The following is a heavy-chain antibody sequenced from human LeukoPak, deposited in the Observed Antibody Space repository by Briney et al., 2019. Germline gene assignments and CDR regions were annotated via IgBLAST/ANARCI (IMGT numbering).Heavy chain of an antibody. Sequence: SVKVSCKASGGTFSSYTISWVRQAPGQGLEWMGRIIPILGIANYAQKFQGRVTITADKSTSTAYMELSSLRSEDTAVYYCARDGSWNHARGFDYWGQGTLVTVSS. CDR1: GGTFSSYT. J-gene: IGHJ4*02. D-gene: IGHD1-14*01. CDR2: IIPILGIA. V-gene: IGHV1-69*04. CDR3: ARDGSWNHARGFDY.